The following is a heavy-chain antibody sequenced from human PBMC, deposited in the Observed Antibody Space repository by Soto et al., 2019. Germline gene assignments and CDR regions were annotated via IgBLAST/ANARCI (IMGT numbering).Heavy chain of an antibody. CDR1: GFTFSSYA. CDR2: ISYDGSNK. V-gene: IGHV3-30-3*01. J-gene: IGHJ6*02. D-gene: IGHD7-27*01. Sequence: QVQLVESGGGVVQPGRSLRLSCAASGFTFSSYAMHWVRQAPGKGLEWVAVISYDGSNKYYADSVKGRFTISRDNSKNTLYLQMNSLRAEETAVYYCARGTGDLYYYYGMDVWGQGTTVTVSS. CDR3: ARGTGDLYYYYGMDV.